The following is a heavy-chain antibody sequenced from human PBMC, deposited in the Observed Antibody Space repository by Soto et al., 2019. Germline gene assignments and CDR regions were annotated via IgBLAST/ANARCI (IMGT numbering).Heavy chain of an antibody. Sequence: ASVNVSCKASGGTFSSYAISWVRQAPGQGLEWMGGIIPIFGTANYAQKFQGRVTITADESTSTAYMELSSLRSEDTAVYYCASPKTGTTPYYYYGMDVWGQGTTVTVSS. D-gene: IGHD1-1*01. CDR3: ASPKTGTTPYYYYGMDV. V-gene: IGHV1-69*13. CDR2: IIPIFGTA. CDR1: GGTFSSYA. J-gene: IGHJ6*02.